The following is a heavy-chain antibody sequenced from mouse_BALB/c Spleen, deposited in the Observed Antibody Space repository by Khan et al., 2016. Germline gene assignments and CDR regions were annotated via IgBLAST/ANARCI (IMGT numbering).Heavy chain of an antibody. CDR2: IDPANGNT. D-gene: IGHD4-1*01. Sequence: VQLQQPGAELVKPGASVKLSCTASGFNIKDTYMHWVKQRPEQGLEWIGRIDPANGNTKYDPKFQGKATITADTSSNTAYLQLSSLTSEDTAVYYCASGTNWDRFAYWGQGTLVTVSA. V-gene: IGHV14-3*02. CDR1: GFNIKDTY. J-gene: IGHJ3*01. CDR3: ASGTNWDRFAY.